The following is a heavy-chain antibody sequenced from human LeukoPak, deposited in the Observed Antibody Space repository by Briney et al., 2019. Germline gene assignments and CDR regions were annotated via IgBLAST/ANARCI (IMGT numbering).Heavy chain of an antibody. CDR3: AKGTSRLYYYYGMDV. V-gene: IGHV3-23*01. Sequence: GGSLRLSCAASGFSFGSYAMSWVRQAAGKGLEWVSAISGSGGSTYYADSVKGRFTISRDNSKNTLYLQMNSLRAEDTAVYYCAKGTSRLYYYYGMDVWGQGTTVTVSS. CDR2: ISGSGGST. D-gene: IGHD6-13*01. CDR1: GFSFGSYA. J-gene: IGHJ6*02.